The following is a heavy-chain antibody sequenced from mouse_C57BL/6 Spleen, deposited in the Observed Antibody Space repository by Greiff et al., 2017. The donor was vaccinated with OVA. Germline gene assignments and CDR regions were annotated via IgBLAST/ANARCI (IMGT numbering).Heavy chain of an antibody. Sequence: VQLQQSGAELVKPGASVKLSCKASGYTFTSYWMHWVKQRPGQGLEWIGMIHPNSGSTNYNEKFKSKATLTVDKSSSTAYMQLSSLTSEDSAVYYCARSLLRYYVDYWGQGTTLTVSS. CDR2: IHPNSGST. D-gene: IGHD1-2*01. V-gene: IGHV1-64*01. J-gene: IGHJ2*01. CDR3: ARSLLRYYVDY. CDR1: GYTFTSYW.